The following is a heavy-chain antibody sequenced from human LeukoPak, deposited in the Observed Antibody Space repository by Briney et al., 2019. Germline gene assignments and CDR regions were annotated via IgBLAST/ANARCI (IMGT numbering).Heavy chain of an antibody. J-gene: IGHJ4*02. CDR2: ISAYNGNT. CDR3: ARNEGGGLIAAASFDY. V-gene: IGHV1-18*01. CDR1: GGTFSSYG. D-gene: IGHD6-13*01. Sequence: ASVKVSCKASGGTFSSYGISWVRQAPGQGLEWMGWISAYNGNTNYAQKLQGRVTMTTDTSTSTAYMELRSLRSDDTAVYYCARNEGGGLIAAASFDYWGQGTLVTVSS.